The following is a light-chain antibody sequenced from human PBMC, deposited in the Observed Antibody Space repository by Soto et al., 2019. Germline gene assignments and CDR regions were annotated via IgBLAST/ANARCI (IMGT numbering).Light chain of an antibody. CDR2: GNT. CDR3: QSYDSSLSGSVV. V-gene: IGLV1-40*01. Sequence: QSVLTQPPSVSGAPGQRVTISCSGSSSNIGAGYDVHWYRQLPGTAPKLLIYGNTNRPSGVSDRFSGSKSGTSASLAITGLQAEDEADYYCQSYDSSLSGSVVFGGGTKVTVL. CDR1: SSNIGAGYD. J-gene: IGLJ2*01.